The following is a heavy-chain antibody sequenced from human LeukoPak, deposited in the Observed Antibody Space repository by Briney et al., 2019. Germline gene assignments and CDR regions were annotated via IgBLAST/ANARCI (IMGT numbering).Heavy chain of an antibody. Sequence: ASVKVSCKASGYNFNTYGISWVRQAPGQGLEWMGWTSSSTGNTKYAQKLQDRVTMTTDTSTSTAYLYLRNLRSDDTAVYYCVRLPLGYCSSTSCLDWGQGTLVTVSS. D-gene: IGHD2-2*01. CDR1: GYNFNTYG. V-gene: IGHV1-18*01. J-gene: IGHJ4*02. CDR2: TSSSTGNT. CDR3: VRLPLGYCSSTSCLD.